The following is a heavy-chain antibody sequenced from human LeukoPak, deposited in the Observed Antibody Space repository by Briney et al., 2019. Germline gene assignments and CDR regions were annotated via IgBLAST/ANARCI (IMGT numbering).Heavy chain of an antibody. CDR2: IYYSGST. Sequence: PSETLSLTCTVSGGSISSGDYYWSWIRQPPGKGLEWIGYIYYSGSTYYNPSLKSRVTISVDTSKNQFSLKLSSVTAADTAVYYCARDKLTITPTSNNWFDPWGQGTLVTVSS. V-gene: IGHV4-30-4*01. J-gene: IGHJ5*02. CDR1: GGSISSGDYY. CDR3: ARDKLTITPTSNNWFDP. D-gene: IGHD3-3*01.